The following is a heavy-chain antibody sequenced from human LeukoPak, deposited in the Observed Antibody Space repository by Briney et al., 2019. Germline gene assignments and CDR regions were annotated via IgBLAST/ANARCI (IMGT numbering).Heavy chain of an antibody. V-gene: IGHV4-4*02. D-gene: IGHD2-2*01. CDR3: AKIMGRGYCTSTSCRGDWFDP. J-gene: IGHJ5*02. CDR2: IYHSGST. Sequence: SETLSLTCAVSGGSISSSNWWSWVRQPPGKGLEWIGEIYHSGSTNYNPSLKSRVTLSVDKSKNQFSLKLSSVTAADTAVYYCAKIMGRGYCTSTSCRGDWFDPWGQGTLVTVSS. CDR1: GGSISSSNW.